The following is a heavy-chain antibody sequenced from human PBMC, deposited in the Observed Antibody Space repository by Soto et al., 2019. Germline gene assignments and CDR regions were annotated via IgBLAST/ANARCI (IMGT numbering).Heavy chain of an antibody. CDR2: ISGSGGTT. CDR3: AKGGTTVVTDFDY. D-gene: IGHD4-17*01. V-gene: IGHV3-23*01. Sequence: GGSLRLSCAAAGFTFSSYAISWVRQAQGKGLEWVSSISGSGGTTYYADSVKGRFTISRDKSKNTLFLQMNSLRVEDTALYYCAKGGTTVVTDFDYWGHGALVTVSS. J-gene: IGHJ4*01. CDR1: GFTFSSYA.